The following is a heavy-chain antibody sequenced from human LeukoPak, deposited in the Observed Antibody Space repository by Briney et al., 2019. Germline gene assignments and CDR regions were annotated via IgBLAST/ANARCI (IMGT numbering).Heavy chain of an antibody. CDR1: GFSFSTYS. CDR2: ISSNGDTT. J-gene: IGHJ4*02. CDR3: ARGGGPPDY. V-gene: IGHV3-64*01. D-gene: IGHD3-16*01. Sequence: GGSLRLSCAASGFSFSTYSMHWVRQAPGKGLEYVSSISSNGDTTYYANSVKGRFTISRDNSKNTLYLQMGSLRAEDMAVYYCARGGGPPDYWGQGTLVTVSS.